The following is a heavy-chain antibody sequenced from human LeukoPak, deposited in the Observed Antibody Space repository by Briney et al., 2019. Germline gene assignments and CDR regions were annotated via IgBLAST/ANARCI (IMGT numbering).Heavy chain of an antibody. D-gene: IGHD4-17*01. CDR3: ARYDYGDYVYLTDY. J-gene: IGHJ4*02. Sequence: GGSLRLSCAASGFTFSSYSMNWVRQAPGKGLEWVSSISSSSGYIYYADSVKGRLTISRDNAKNSLYLQMNSLRAEDTAVYYCARYDYGDYVYLTDYWGQGTLVTVSS. CDR2: ISSSSGYI. V-gene: IGHV3-21*01. CDR1: GFTFSSYS.